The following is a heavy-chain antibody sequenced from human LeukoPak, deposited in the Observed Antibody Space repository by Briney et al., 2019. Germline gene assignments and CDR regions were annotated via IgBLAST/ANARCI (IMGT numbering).Heavy chain of an antibody. CDR2: IYYSGST. J-gene: IGHJ6*03. V-gene: IGHV4-59*01. CDR3: ARVGGSYCGGDCYTLFYYYMDV. Sequence: SETLSLTCTVSGGSISSYYWSWIQQPPGKGLEWIGYIYYSGSTNYNPSLKSRVTISVDTSKNQFSLKLSSVTAADTAVYYCARVGGSYCGGDCYTLFYYYMDVWGKGTTVTVSS. CDR1: GGSISSYY. D-gene: IGHD2-21*02.